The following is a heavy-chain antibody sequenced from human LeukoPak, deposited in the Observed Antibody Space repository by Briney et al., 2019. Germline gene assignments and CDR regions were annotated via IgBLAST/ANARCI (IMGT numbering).Heavy chain of an antibody. CDR2: ISGRGDRA. D-gene: IGHD4-17*01. J-gene: IGHJ4*02. V-gene: IGHV3-23*01. CDR1: GFTFNNYA. CDR3: ARDDNGDWAPLFGY. Sequence: GGSLRLSCEASGFTFNNYAMNWVRQAPGKGLEWVSTISGRGDRAYYADSVRGRFTISRDNSKNTLHLQMSSLRVDDTALYYCARDDNGDWAPLFGYWGQGTLVTVSS.